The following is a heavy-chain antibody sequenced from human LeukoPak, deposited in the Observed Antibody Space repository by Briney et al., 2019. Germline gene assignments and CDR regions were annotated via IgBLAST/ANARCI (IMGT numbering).Heavy chain of an antibody. Sequence: GRSLGLSCAASGFTFRNYGMHWVRQAPGKGLEWVAVIWYDGSNKYYADSVKGRFTISRDNSKNTLYLQMNSLRAEDTAVYCCARDRRDTALDYWGQGTLVTVSS. CDR1: GFTFRNYG. J-gene: IGHJ4*02. CDR2: IWYDGSNK. V-gene: IGHV3-33*01. D-gene: IGHD5-18*01. CDR3: ARDRRDTALDY.